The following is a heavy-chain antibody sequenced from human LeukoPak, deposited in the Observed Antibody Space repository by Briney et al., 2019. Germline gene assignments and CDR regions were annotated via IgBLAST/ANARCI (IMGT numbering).Heavy chain of an antibody. D-gene: IGHD2-2*01. CDR1: GFTFSSYA. CDR2: ISYDGSNK. V-gene: IGHV3-30*04. Sequence: GGSLRLSCATSGFTFSSYAIHWVRQAPGKGLEWVAVISYDGSNKYYADSVKGRFTISGDNSKNTLYLQMNSLRAEDTAVYYCASVGYCSSTSCPPPYYYYYYMDVWGKGTTVTISS. CDR3: ASVGYCSSTSCPPPYYYYYYMDV. J-gene: IGHJ6*03.